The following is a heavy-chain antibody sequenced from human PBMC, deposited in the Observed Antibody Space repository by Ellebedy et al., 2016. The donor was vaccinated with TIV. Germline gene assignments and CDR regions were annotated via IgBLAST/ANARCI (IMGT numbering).Heavy chain of an antibody. Sequence: PGGSLRLSCAASGFTFTSYAMTWVRQAPGKGLEWVSSITHNGATTSYADSVKGRFTISRDNSRNTLYLQMNRLRAEDSAIYFCGRDAVTGNRRWDWLDPWGQGTLVTVSS. V-gene: IGHV3-23*01. CDR1: GFTFTSYA. CDR3: GRDAVTGNRRWDWLDP. D-gene: IGHD2-21*02. CDR2: ITHNGATT. J-gene: IGHJ5*02.